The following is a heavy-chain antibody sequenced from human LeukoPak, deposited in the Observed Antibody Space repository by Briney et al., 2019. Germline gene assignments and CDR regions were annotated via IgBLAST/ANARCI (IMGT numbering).Heavy chain of an antibody. D-gene: IGHD3-10*01. CDR2: FDPEDGET. J-gene: IGHJ6*03. V-gene: IGHV1-24*01. CDR3: ATINYYGSGSYLYYYYYVDV. Sequence: ASVTVSFTVSGYTLTKLSMHWVRQAPGKGLEWMGGFDPEDGETIYAQKFQGRVTMTEDTSTDTAYMELSSLRSEDTAVYYCATINYYGSGSYLYYYYYVDVWGKGTTVTVSS. CDR1: GYTLTKLS.